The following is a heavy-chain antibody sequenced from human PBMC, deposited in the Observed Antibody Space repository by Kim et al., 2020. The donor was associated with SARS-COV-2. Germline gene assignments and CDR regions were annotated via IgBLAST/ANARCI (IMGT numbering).Heavy chain of an antibody. D-gene: IGHD3-3*01. V-gene: IGHV3-30*18. Sequence: GGSLRLSCAASGFTFSSYGMHWVRQAPGKGLEWVAVISYDGSNKYYADSVKGRFTISRDNSKNTLYLQMNSLRAEDTAVYYCAKDAGITIFGVVTSYGMDVWGQGTTVTVSS. CDR3: AKDAGITIFGVVTSYGMDV. CDR1: GFTFSSYG. J-gene: IGHJ6*02. CDR2: ISYDGSNK.